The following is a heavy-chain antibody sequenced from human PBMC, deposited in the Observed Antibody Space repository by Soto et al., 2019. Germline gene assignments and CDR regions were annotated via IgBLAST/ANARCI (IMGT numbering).Heavy chain of an antibody. Sequence: GGSLRLSCAASGFTFSSYSMNWVRQAPGKGLEWVSSISSSSSYIYYADSVKGRFTISRDNAKNSLYLQMNSLRAEDTAVYYCARGSELRGAFDIWGQGTMVTVSS. CDR1: GFTFSSYS. CDR3: ARGSELRGAFDI. J-gene: IGHJ3*02. V-gene: IGHV3-21*01. CDR2: ISSSSSYI. D-gene: IGHD1-26*01.